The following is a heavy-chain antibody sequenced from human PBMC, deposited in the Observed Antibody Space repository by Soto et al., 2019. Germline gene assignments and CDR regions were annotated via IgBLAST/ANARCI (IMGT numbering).Heavy chain of an antibody. J-gene: IGHJ6*02. CDR1: GFTFSSYW. CDR3: ARVPTTVTTPGMDV. D-gene: IGHD4-4*01. CDR2: INPDGSTT. Sequence: EVQLVESGGGLVQPGGSLRLSCAASGFTFSSYWMHWVRQAPGEGLMWVSRINPDGSTTSYADSVKGRFTISGDNAKNTLYLQMNSLRVEDTAVYYCARVPTTVTTPGMDVWGQGTTVTVSS. V-gene: IGHV3-74*01.